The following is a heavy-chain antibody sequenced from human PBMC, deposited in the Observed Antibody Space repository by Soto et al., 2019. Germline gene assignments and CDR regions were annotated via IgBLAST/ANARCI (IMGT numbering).Heavy chain of an antibody. V-gene: IGHV3-15*01. D-gene: IGHD2-8*01. Sequence: GGSLRLSCAASGFTFSNAWMSWVRQAPGKGLEWVGRIKSKTDGGTTDYAAPVKGRFTISRDDSKNTLYLQMNSLKTEDTAVYYCTTAPFEWRYYYMDVWGKGTTVTVSS. CDR3: TTAPFEWRYYYMDV. J-gene: IGHJ6*03. CDR2: IKSKTDGGTT. CDR1: GFTFSNAW.